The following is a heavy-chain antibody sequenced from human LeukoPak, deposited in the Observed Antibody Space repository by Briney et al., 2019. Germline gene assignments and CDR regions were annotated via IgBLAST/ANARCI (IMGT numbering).Heavy chain of an antibody. V-gene: IGHV5-51*01. CDR2: IYPGDSDT. CDR3: ARRSKRYQLLALDY. Sequence: GEPLKISCQGSGYSFTSYWIGWVRPLPGKGLEWMGIIYPGDSDTRYSPSFQGQVTISADKSISTAYLQWSSLKASDTAMYYCARRSKRYQLLALDYWGQGTLVTVSS. D-gene: IGHD2-2*01. CDR1: GYSFTSYW. J-gene: IGHJ4*02.